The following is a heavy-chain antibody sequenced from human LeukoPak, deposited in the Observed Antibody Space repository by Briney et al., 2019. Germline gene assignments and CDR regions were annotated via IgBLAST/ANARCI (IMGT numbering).Heavy chain of an antibody. Sequence: SETLSLTCTVSGGSIGSYYWSWIRQPPGKGLEWIGYIYYSGSTNYNPSLKSRVTISVDTSKNQFSLKLSSVTAADTAVYYCAREGIAAADYAFDIWAQGTMVTVSS. D-gene: IGHD6-13*01. CDR3: AREGIAAADYAFDI. V-gene: IGHV4-59*12. CDR1: GGSIGSYY. J-gene: IGHJ3*02. CDR2: IYYSGST.